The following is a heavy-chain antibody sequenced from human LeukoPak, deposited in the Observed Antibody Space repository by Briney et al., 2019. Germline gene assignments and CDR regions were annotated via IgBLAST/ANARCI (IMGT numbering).Heavy chain of an antibody. J-gene: IGHJ4*02. CDR3: ASGRHDFLH. D-gene: IGHD3/OR15-3a*01. CDR2: INLDGTEE. Sequence: PGGSLRLSCAASGFEFRTYWMTWVRQAPGKGLEWVANINLDGTEEHYVDSSLKGRFTISRDNAKNSLYLQMTSLRVEDTAVYYCASGRHDFLHWGQGTLVTVSS. V-gene: IGHV3-7*01. CDR1: GFEFRTYW.